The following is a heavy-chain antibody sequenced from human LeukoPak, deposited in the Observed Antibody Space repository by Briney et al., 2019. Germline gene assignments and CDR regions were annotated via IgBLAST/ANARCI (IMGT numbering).Heavy chain of an antibody. V-gene: IGHV4-39*02. J-gene: IGHJ5*02. CDR2: IYYSGST. D-gene: IGHD3-22*01. CDR3: ARDPGITMIVVAPGWFDP. CDR1: GGSISSSSYY. Sequence: SETLSLTCTVSGGSISSSSYYWGCIRQPPGKGLQWIGSIYYSGSTYYNPSLKSRVTISVDTSKNQFSLKLSSVTAADTAVYYCARDPGITMIVVAPGWFDPWGQGTLVTVSS.